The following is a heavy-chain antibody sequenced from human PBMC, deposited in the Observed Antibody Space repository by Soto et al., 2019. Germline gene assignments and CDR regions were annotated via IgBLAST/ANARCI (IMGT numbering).Heavy chain of an antibody. Sequence: PGGSLRLSCAACGFTFSSYGMHWVRQAPGKGLEWVAVIWYDGSNKYYADSVKGRFTISRDNSKNTLYLQMNSLRAEDTAVYYCASFPYYDFWSGSDAFAIWGQGTMVTVSS. D-gene: IGHD3-3*01. CDR2: IWYDGSNK. V-gene: IGHV3-33*01. CDR3: ASFPYYDFWSGSDAFAI. J-gene: IGHJ3*02. CDR1: GFTFSSYG.